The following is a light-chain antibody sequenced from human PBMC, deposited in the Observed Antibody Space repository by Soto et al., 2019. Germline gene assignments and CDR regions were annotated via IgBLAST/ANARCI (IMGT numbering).Light chain of an antibody. CDR1: QGIGTY. J-gene: IGKJ3*01. CDR3: QQSYSTPLFT. CDR2: AAS. Sequence: DIQMTQSPSSLSASVGDSVTITCRASQGIGTYLNWYQQIPGKAPQLLIYAASTLQSGVPSRFSGSGSGTDFTLTITSLQPEDFATYFCQQSYSTPLFTFGPGTKVDIK. V-gene: IGKV1-39*01.